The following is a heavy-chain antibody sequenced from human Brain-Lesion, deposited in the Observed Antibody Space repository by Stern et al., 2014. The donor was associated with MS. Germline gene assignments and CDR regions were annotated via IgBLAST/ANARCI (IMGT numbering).Heavy chain of an antibody. CDR3: ARDTWYGGCFDP. D-gene: IGHD6-13*01. Sequence: EVQLVESGGGLVQPGGSLRLSCAASGMTVGFSWMSWVRQAPGKGLEWVANIKEDGTEKFYVDSVKGRFTISRDNSKNTLYLQMNNLRVEDTAVYYCARDTWYGGCFDPWGQGTLVTVSS. CDR1: GMTVGFSW. V-gene: IGHV3-7*01. J-gene: IGHJ5*02. CDR2: IKEDGTEK.